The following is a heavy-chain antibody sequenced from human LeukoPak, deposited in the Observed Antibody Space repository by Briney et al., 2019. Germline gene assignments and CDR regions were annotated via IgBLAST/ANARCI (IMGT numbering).Heavy chain of an antibody. Sequence: GGSLRLSCAASGFSFSDTWMHWVRQAPGKGLVWVSRINSDGSSTSYADSVKGRFTISRDNAKNTLYLQMNSLRAEDTAVYYCARGPDFWSGYYAYYFDYWGQGTLVTVSS. V-gene: IGHV3-74*01. CDR1: GFSFSDTW. D-gene: IGHD3-3*01. CDR2: INSDGSST. J-gene: IGHJ4*02. CDR3: ARGPDFWSGYYAYYFDY.